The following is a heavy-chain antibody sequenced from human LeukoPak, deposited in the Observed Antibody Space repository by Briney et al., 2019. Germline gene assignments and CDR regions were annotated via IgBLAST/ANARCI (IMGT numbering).Heavy chain of an antibody. CDR3: ARGGRDGYNWFFDY. J-gene: IGHJ4*02. Sequence: GGSLRLSCAASGFTVSSNYMSWVRQAPGKGLEWVSVIYSSGSTYYADSVKGRFTISRDNSKNTLYLQMNSLRAEDTAVYYCARGGRDGYNWFFDYWGQGTLVTVSS. D-gene: IGHD5-24*01. CDR2: IYSSGST. V-gene: IGHV3-66*01. CDR1: GFTVSSNY.